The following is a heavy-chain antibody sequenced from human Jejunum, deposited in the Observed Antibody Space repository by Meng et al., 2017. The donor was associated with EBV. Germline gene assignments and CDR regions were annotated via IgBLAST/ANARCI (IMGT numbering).Heavy chain of an antibody. CDR2: INHGGGA. CDR1: PGSFSAYY. J-gene: IGHJ5*02. CDR3: ARLGGYASGTYYPIDP. D-gene: IGHD3-10*01. Sequence: QVHPHHWGAGMFNPPETLSLTCAVYPGSFSAYYCTCVRHPPGKGLEWIGEINHGGGAIYNPSLTSRVTISVDTSKNQFSLKLSSVTAADTAVYYCARLGGYASGTYYPIDPWGQGTLVTVSS. V-gene: IGHV4-34*01.